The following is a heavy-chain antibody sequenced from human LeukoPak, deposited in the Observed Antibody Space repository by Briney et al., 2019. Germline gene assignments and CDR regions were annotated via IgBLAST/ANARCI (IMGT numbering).Heavy chain of an antibody. J-gene: IGHJ4*02. CDR1: GVTFSNYA. Sequence: GGSLRLSCAASGVTFSNYAMSWVCQAPGKGLEWVSVISNSGGSTYYADSVKGRFTISRDNSKNMLYLQMNSLRAEDTAVYYCAKDESSGYYYFDYWGQGALVTVSS. V-gene: IGHV3-23*01. CDR2: ISNSGGST. D-gene: IGHD3-22*01. CDR3: AKDESSGYYYFDY.